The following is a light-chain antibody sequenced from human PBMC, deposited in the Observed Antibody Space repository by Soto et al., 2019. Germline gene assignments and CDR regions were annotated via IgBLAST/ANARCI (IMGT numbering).Light chain of an antibody. CDR3: QQYNSYSWT. CDR1: QSISSW. J-gene: IGKJ1*01. CDR2: DAS. V-gene: IGKV1-5*01. Sequence: DIQMTQSPSTLSAYVGDRVTITCRASQSISSWLAWYQQKPGKAPKLLIYDASSLESGVPSRFSGSGSGTEITLTISSLQPDDFATYYCQQYNSYSWTFGQGTKVEIK.